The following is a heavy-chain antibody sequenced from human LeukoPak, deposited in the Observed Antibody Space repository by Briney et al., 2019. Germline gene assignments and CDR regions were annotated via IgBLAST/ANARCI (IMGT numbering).Heavy chain of an antibody. V-gene: IGHV3-33*08. J-gene: IGHJ4*02. CDR3: ARDGNYYDSSGYYPFDY. D-gene: IGHD3-22*01. CDR2: IWYDGSNK. CDR1: GFTFSSYG. Sequence: PGGSLRLSCAASGFTFSSYGMHWVRQAPGKGLEWVAVIWYDGSNKYYADSVKGRFTISKDNSKNTLYLQMNSLRAEDTAVYYCARDGNYYDSSGYYPFDYWGQGTLVTVSS.